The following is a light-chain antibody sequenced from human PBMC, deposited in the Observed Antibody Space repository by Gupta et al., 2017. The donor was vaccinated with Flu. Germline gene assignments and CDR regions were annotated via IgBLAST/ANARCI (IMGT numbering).Light chain of an antibody. CDR2: GAS. J-gene: IGKJ2*01. CDR1: QSVASY. CDR3: QHDCTSHT. V-gene: IGKV3-20*01. Sequence: EIVLTQSPGTLSLTPGEGATLSCRASQSVASYLAWYQQKTGQAPRLIIYGASSRDTGIPDRFSGSGYGTDFSLTSSRREHEDCAVYYWQHDCTSHTFGQGTKMEIK.